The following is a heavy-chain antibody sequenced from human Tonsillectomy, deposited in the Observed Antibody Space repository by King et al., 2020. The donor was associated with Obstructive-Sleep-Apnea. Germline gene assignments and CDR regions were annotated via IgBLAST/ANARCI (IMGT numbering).Heavy chain of an antibody. V-gene: IGHV3-21*01. CDR2: ISISSSYI. CDR3: ARDHMVRVFYGMDV. J-gene: IGHJ6*02. D-gene: IGHD3-10*01. CDR1: GFTFRSYS. Sequence: VQLVESGGGLVKPGGSLRLSCAASGFTFRSYSMNWVRQAPGKGLEWVSSISISSSYIYYADSVKGRFTISRDNAKNSLYLQVNSLRADETAVYYCARDHMVRVFYGMDVWGQGTTVTVSS.